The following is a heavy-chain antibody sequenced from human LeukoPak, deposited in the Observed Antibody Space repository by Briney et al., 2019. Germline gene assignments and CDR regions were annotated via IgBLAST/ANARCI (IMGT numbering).Heavy chain of an antibody. CDR3: ARGRVVVLAATRTSLGS. V-gene: IGHV3-21*01. Sequence: GGSLRLSCAASGFTFSIYSMNGVRQAPGKGLEWVSSISDRTNYIYYADSVKGRFTISRDNAKNSLYLQMNSLTADDTAVYYCARGRVVVLAATRTSLGSWGQGTLVTVSS. CDR1: GFTFSIYS. CDR2: ISDRTNYI. J-gene: IGHJ5*02. D-gene: IGHD2-15*01.